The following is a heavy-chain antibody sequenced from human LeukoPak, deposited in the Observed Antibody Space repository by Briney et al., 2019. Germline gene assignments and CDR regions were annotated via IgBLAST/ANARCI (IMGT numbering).Heavy chain of an antibody. CDR3: ANAVVVPAADNWFDP. D-gene: IGHD2-2*01. Sequence: SVKVSCKASGGTFSSYAISWVRQAPGQGLEWMEGIIPIFGTANYAQKFQGRVTITADESTSTAYMELSSLRSEDTAVYYCANAVVVPAADNWFDPWGQGTLVTVSS. J-gene: IGHJ5*02. CDR1: GGTFSSYA. CDR2: IIPIFGTA. V-gene: IGHV1-69*13.